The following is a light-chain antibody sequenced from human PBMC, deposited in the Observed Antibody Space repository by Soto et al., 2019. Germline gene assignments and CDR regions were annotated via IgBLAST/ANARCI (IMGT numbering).Light chain of an antibody. V-gene: IGKV3D-20*01. Sequence: VLTKTPATLSLSPGERAALSSGACESVSSNQLAWYQQKAGLAPRLLSDDAASRATGIPDMFSGSWSGTDFTLTINILEPEDFAVYYCQQYGSSPPITFG. CDR2: DAA. J-gene: IGKJ5*01. CDR1: ESVSSNQ. CDR3: QQYGSSPPIT.